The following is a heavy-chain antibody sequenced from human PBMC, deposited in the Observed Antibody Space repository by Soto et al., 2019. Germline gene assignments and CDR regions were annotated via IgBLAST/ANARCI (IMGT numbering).Heavy chain of an antibody. CDR2: IWNDGRNK. CDR3: AKEGYCSAVTCPIFAQ. J-gene: IGHJ4*02. V-gene: IGHV3-33*06. D-gene: IGHD2-15*01. CDR1: GFTFNTYA. Sequence: QVQLVESGGGVVQPGTSLRLSCAASGFTFNTYAMHWVRQAPGKGLEWVAVIWNDGRNKYYADSVKGRFTISRDNSKNTMYLQMSSLRAEDTAFYYCAKEGYCSAVTCPIFAQWGQGTLVTVSS.